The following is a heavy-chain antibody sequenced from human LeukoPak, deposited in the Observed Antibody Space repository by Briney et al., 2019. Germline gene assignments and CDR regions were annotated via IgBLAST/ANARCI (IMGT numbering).Heavy chain of an antibody. CDR3: AKDARSEWLRSFDY. CDR1: GFTFSSYS. D-gene: IGHD5-12*01. J-gene: IGHJ4*02. CDR2: IQYDGSNK. Sequence: PGGSLRLSCAASGFTFSSYSMHWVRQAPGKGLEWVAFIQYDGSNKYYVDSVKGRFTISRDNSKNTLDLQMNSLRVEDTAVYYCAKDARSEWLRSFDYWGQGTLVTVSS. V-gene: IGHV3-30*02.